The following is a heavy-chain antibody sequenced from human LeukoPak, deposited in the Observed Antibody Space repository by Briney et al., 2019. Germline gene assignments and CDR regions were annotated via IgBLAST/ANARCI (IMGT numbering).Heavy chain of an antibody. CDR3: AKVDFIAVAGRFDY. CDR2: ISGSGGST. CDR1: GFTFSSYA. D-gene: IGHD6-19*01. Sequence: GGSLRLSCAASGFTFSSYAMSWVCQAPGKGLEWVSAISGSGGSTYYADSVKGRFTISRDNSKNTLYLQMNSLRAEDTAVYYCAKVDFIAVAGRFDYWGQGTLVTVSS. V-gene: IGHV3-23*01. J-gene: IGHJ4*02.